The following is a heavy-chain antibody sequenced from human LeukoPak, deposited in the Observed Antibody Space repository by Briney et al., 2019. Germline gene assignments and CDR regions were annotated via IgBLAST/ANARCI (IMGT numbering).Heavy chain of an antibody. V-gene: IGHV1-46*01. J-gene: IGHJ4*02. CDR2: INPSGGST. CDR1: GYTFTSYY. D-gene: IGHD3-22*01. Sequence: ASVKVSCKASGYTFTSYYMHWVRQAPGQGLEWMGIINPSGGSTSYAQKFQGRVTMTRDTSTSTVYVELSSLRSEDTAVYYCARGYDSSGYYPPLFDYWGQGTLVTVSS. CDR3: ARGYDSSGYYPPLFDY.